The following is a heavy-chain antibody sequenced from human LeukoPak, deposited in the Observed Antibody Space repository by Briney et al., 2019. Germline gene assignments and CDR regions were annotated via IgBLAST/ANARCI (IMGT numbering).Heavy chain of an antibody. V-gene: IGHV3-23*01. CDR1: GFTFSSYA. J-gene: IGHJ4*02. D-gene: IGHD5-18*01. Sequence: PGGSLRLSCAASGFTFSSYAMSWVRQAPGKGLEWVSAISGSGGSTYYADSVKGRFTISRDNSKNTLYLQMNSLGAEDTAVYYCAKDLYSYGSPANYWGQGTLVTVSS. CDR2: ISGSGGST. CDR3: AKDLYSYGSPANY.